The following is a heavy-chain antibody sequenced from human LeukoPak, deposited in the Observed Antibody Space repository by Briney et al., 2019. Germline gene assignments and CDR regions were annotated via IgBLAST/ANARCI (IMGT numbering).Heavy chain of an antibody. CDR3: ARDWYDFWSGYNYYYMDV. Sequence: GGSLRLSCAASGFTFSSYSMNWVSQAPGKGLEWVSSISSSSSSYIYYADSVKGRFTISRDNAKNSLYLQMNSLRAEDTAVYYCARDWYDFWSGYNYYYMDVWGKGTTVTVSS. D-gene: IGHD3-3*01. CDR1: GFTFSSYS. CDR2: ISSSSSSYI. J-gene: IGHJ6*03. V-gene: IGHV3-21*01.